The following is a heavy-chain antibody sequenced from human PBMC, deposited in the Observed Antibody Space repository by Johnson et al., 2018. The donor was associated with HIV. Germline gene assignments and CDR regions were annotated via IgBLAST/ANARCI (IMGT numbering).Heavy chain of an antibody. D-gene: IGHD5-12*01. CDR1: GFIFSDNY. J-gene: IGHJ3*02. V-gene: IGHV3-7*01. CDR2: IKQDGREK. Sequence: VQLVESGGGLVQPGGSLRLSCAASGFIFSDNYMTWIRQAPGKGLEWVANIKQDGREKYYVDSVKDRFTISRDNAKNSLYLQMNSLRAEDTAVYYCARDPPWPMRNAFDIWGQGTLVTVSS. CDR3: ARDPPWPMRNAFDI.